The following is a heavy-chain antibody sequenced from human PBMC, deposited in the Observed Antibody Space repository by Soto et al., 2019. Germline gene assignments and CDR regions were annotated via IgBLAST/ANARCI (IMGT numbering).Heavy chain of an antibody. D-gene: IGHD2-15*01. V-gene: IGHV3-30*18. J-gene: IGHJ4*02. CDR2: ISYDGSNK. CDR1: GFTFSSYG. Sequence: GGSLRLSCAASGFTFSSYGMHWVRQAPGKGLEWVAVISYDGSNKYYADSVKGRFTISRDNSKNTLYLQMNSLRAEDTAVYYCAKEGAVVVVVAATWLDYWGQGTLVTVSS. CDR3: AKEGAVVVVVAATWLDY.